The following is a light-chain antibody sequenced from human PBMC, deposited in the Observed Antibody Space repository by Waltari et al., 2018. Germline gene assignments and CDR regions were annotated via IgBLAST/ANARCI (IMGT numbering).Light chain of an antibody. CDR3: QQSYNSWT. V-gene: IGKV1-39*01. CDR2: AAS. J-gene: IGKJ1*01. CDR1: QSISKS. Sequence: DIQMTQSPSSLSASVGDRVTITCRASQSISKSLNWYQQKPGKAPKLLIYAASNLQSGVPSRFSGSGSGTGFTLTISSLQLEDFATYYCQQSYNSWTFGQGTKVEFK.